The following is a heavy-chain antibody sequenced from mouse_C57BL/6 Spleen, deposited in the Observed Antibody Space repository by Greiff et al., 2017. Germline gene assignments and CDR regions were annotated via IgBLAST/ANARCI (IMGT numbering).Heavy chain of an antibody. CDR3: ERGSRGGSSYYCSKDY. J-gene: IGHJ4*01. CDR1: GYAFSSYW. V-gene: IGHV1-80*01. Sequence: HVHVQQSGAELVKPGASVKMSCKASGYAFSSYWMHWVTQRPGQGLEGIGHINPGSGHTKYNGKFKGKATLTADKSDRSAYMPHMSLTSVDSEVYFGERGSRGGSSYYCSKDYWGQGTSVTVSA. CDR2: INPGSGHT. D-gene: IGHD1-1*02.